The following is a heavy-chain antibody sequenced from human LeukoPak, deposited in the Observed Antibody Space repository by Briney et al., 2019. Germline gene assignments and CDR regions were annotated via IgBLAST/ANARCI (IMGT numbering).Heavy chain of an antibody. CDR1: GFTFSDHY. CDR2: ISSAGHSS. V-gene: IGHV3-11*04. J-gene: IGHJ3*02. CDR3: ARAPTYYDFWTGATDGFDI. D-gene: IGHD3-3*01. Sequence: GGSLRLSCAASGFTFSDHYMSWIRQAPGKGLEWVSYISSAGHSSFYVGSVMGRFVISRDNSKNELYLDMRDVRGVDTAVYYCARAPTYYDFWTGATDGFDIWGHGTMVTVSS.